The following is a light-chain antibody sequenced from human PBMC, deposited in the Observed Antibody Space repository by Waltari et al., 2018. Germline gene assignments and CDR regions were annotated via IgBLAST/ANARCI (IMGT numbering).Light chain of an antibody. CDR1: HTINNY. V-gene: IGKV1-5*01. J-gene: IGKJ4*01. CDR3: QQYDFYSLT. Sequence: DIQMTQSPSTLSASEGDRVTITCRASHTINNYLAWYQQKPGKAPKLVNYDASSLESGVPSRFSGSGSGTEFTLTISSLQPDDFATYYCQQYDFYSLTFGGGTRVEIK. CDR2: DAS.